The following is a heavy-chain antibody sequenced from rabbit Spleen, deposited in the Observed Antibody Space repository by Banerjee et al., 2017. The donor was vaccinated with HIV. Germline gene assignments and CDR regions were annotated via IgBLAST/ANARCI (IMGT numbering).Heavy chain of an antibody. V-gene: IGHV1S40*01. Sequence: QSLEESGGDLVKPGASLTLTCKASKFDFSSNAMCWVRQAPGKGLEWIACIYGVSGTSTWYANWAKGRFTISKTSSTTVTLQMTSLTAADTATYFCATGSYGGVISDGDFPDVFDPWGPGTLVTVS. CDR3: ATGSYGGVISDGDFPDVFDP. CDR1: KFDFSSNA. D-gene: IGHD2-1*01. J-gene: IGHJ2*01. CDR2: IYGVSGTST.